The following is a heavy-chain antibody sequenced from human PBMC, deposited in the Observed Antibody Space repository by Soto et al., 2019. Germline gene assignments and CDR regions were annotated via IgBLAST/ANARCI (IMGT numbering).Heavy chain of an antibody. CDR2: ASYDGSET. CDR1: GFDFRSYG. D-gene: IGHD3-10*01. V-gene: IGHV3-30*03. Sequence: GGSLRLSCAASGFDFRSYGIHWVRQAPGRGLEWVAAASYDGSETYYADSAKGRFTVSKEISKNTVFLQMNALRHEDTALYFCVRDSGWPILNFDSWGQGTLVTVPS. J-gene: IGHJ4*02. CDR3: VRDSGWPILNFDS.